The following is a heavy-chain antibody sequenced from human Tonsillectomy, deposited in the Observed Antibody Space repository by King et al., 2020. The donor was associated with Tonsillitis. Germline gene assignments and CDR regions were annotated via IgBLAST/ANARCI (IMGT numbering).Heavy chain of an antibody. CDR3: ARHSESSPFEL. Sequence: DVQLVQSGTEVKKPGESLKISCKGTGYSFSSSWIGWVRQMPGKGLEWMGIIYPSDSDIRYGPSFQGQVTISADKSVSTAYLQWSSLKASDTAMYYCARHSESSPFELWGQGTRVTVSS. V-gene: IGHV5-51*01. D-gene: IGHD3-9*01. CDR1: GYSFSSSW. J-gene: IGHJ4*02. CDR2: IYPSDSDI.